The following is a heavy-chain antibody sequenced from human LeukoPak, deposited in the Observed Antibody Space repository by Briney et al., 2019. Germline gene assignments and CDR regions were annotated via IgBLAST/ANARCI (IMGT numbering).Heavy chain of an antibody. J-gene: IGHJ5*02. CDR2: ISWNSGSI. D-gene: IGHD2-2*01. Sequence: LSGRSLRLSCAASGFTFDDYAMHWVRQAPGKGLEWVSGISWNSGSIGHADSVKGRFTISRDNAKNSLYLQMNSLRAEDTALYYCAKAGTLGYCSSTSCPFDPWGQGTLVTVSS. CDR1: GFTFDDYA. CDR3: AKAGTLGYCSSTSCPFDP. V-gene: IGHV3-9*01.